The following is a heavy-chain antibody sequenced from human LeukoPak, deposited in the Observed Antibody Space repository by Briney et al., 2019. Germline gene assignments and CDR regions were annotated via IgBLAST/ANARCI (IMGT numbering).Heavy chain of an antibody. CDR2: INPNSGGT. CDR3: ARGRLPMVRGVMYNWFDP. Sequence: ASVKVSCKASGYTFPGYYMHWVRQAPGQGLEWMGRINPNSGGTNYAQKFQGRVTMTRDTSISTAYMELGRLRSDDTAVYYCARGRLPMVRGVMYNWFDPWGQGTLVTVSS. J-gene: IGHJ5*02. CDR1: GYTFPGYY. D-gene: IGHD3-10*01. V-gene: IGHV1-2*06.